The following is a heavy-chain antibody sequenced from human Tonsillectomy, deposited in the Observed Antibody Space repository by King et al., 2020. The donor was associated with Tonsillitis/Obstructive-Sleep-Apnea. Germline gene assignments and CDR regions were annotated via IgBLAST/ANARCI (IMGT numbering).Heavy chain of an antibody. D-gene: IGHD3-9*01. V-gene: IGHV2-5*02. CDR2: IYWDDDN. Sequence: TLKESGPTLVKPTQTLMLTCTFSGFSLSTIGVGVGWIRQPPGKALEWLALIYWDDDNRYSPSLKSRLTITKGTSKNQVVLTMTNMDPVDTATYYCAHSPPHVDWLLWYYFDYWGQGTLVTVSS. CDR3: AHSPPHVDWLLWYYFDY. J-gene: IGHJ4*02. CDR1: GFSLSTIGVG.